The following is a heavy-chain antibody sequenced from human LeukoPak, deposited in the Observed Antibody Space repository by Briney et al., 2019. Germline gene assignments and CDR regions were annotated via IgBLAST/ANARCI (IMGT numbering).Heavy chain of an antibody. D-gene: IGHD2-15*01. CDR3: ARGPVGCSGGSCYLGLLDH. CDR1: GYTFTSYA. V-gene: IGHV1-3*03. Sequence: ASVKVSCKASGYTFTSYAMHWVRQAPGQRLEWMGWINAGNGNTKYSQEFQGRVTITRDTSASTAYMELSSLRSEDMAVYYCARGPVGCSGGSCYLGLLDHWGQGTLVTVSS. CDR2: INAGNGNT. J-gene: IGHJ4*02.